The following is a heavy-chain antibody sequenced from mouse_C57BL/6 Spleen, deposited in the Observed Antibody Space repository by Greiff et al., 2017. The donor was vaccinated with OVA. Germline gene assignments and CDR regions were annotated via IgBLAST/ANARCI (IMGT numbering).Heavy chain of an antibody. J-gene: IGHJ2*01. D-gene: IGHD4-1*01. V-gene: IGHV1-82*01. CDR3: ARGANWDPFDY. Sequence: QVQLQQSGPELVKPGASVKISCKASGYAFSSSWMNWVKQRPGKGLERIGRIYPGDGDTNYNGKFKGKATLTADKSSSTAYMQLSSLTSEDSAVYFCARGANWDPFDYWGQGTTLTVSS. CDR2: IYPGDGDT. CDR1: GYAFSSSW.